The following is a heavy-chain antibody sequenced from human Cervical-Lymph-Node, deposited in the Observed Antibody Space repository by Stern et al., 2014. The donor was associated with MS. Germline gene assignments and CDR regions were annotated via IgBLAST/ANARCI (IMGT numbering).Heavy chain of an antibody. CDR1: GGSLSSGGYY. CDR3: ARDLFWGWFDT. CDR2: INFSGTT. V-gene: IGHV4-31*03. D-gene: IGHD3-16*01. J-gene: IGHJ5*02. Sequence: QLQLQESGPGLVKPSQTLSLTCTVSGGSLSSGGYYWSWIRQHPGKGLEWIGYINFSGTTDYNPSLKSRVTISVDTSKSQFSLRLTSVTVADTAVYYCARDLFWGWFDTWGQGTLVTVPS.